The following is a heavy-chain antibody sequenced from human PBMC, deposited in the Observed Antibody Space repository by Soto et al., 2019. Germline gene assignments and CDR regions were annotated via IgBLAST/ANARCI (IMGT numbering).Heavy chain of an antibody. D-gene: IGHD4-17*01. CDR2: ISGSSIRT. CDR3: AKDPNGDHIGAFDM. CDR1: GLTFSEYA. J-gene: IGHJ3*02. Sequence: EVQLLESGGGLVQPGGSLRLSCAASGLTFSEYALTGVRQAPGKGLEWVSSISGSSIRTEYADSVKGRFTISRDNSKNTLYLQMNSLRAEDTAVYYCAKDPNGDHIGAFDMWGLGTMVTISS. V-gene: IGHV3-23*01.